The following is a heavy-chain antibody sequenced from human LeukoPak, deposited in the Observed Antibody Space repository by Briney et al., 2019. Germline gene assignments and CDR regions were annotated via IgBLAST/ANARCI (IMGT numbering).Heavy chain of an antibody. CDR1: GGSISSYY. V-gene: IGHV4-59*01. D-gene: IGHD3-9*01. Sequence: SETLSLTCTVSGGSISSYYRSWIRQPPGKGLEWIGYIYYSGSTNYNPSLKSRVTISVDTSKNQFSLKLSSVTAADTAVYYCARGLRYFDLAFDYWGQGTLVTVSS. CDR2: IYYSGST. CDR3: ARGLRYFDLAFDY. J-gene: IGHJ4*02.